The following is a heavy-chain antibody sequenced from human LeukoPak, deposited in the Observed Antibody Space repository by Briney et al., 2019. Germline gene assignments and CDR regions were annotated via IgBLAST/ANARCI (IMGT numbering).Heavy chain of an antibody. CDR3: ASDWNGFDI. D-gene: IGHD3-3*01. J-gene: IGHJ3*02. V-gene: IGHV3-7*01. CDR2: IKQDGSEK. CDR1: GFIFSTYW. Sequence: GGSLRLSCAASGFIFSTYWMTWVRQAPGKGLEWVATIKQDGSEKFYVDSVKGRFTFSRDNAKNSLYLQMDSLRAEDTAVYYCASDWNGFDIWGQGTMVTASS.